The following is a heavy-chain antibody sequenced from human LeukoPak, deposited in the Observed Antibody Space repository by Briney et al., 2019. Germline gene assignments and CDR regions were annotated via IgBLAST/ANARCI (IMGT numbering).Heavy chain of an antibody. CDR2: IFPILGTA. CDR1: GGTFSSYA. CDR3: ARVKSEDDILTGYYTSQYNWFDP. Sequence: SVRVSPKAPGGTFSSYAISWVRQAPGEGAEWVGGIFPILGTANSAQKFQGRVAFTANESTSTAYMEMSSLRSEHTAVYYCARVKSEDDILTGYYTSQYNWFDPWGQGTLVTVSS. D-gene: IGHD3-9*01. V-gene: IGHV1-69*01. J-gene: IGHJ5*02.